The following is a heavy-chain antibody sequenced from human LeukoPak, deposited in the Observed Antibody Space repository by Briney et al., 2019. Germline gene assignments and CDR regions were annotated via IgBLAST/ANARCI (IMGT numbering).Heavy chain of an antibody. CDR2: VHYSGTT. D-gene: IGHD2-15*01. CDR1: GVSISSYH. J-gene: IGHJ3*02. Sequence: PSETLSLTCTVSGVSISSYHLNWIRQPPGKGLEWIWYVHYSGTTNYNPSLKSLVTMPVDTSNNQISLRVNSVTAADTAVYYCARDLGYCSGGTCYSAHAFDIWGQGTMVTVSS. CDR3: ARDLGYCSGGTCYSAHAFDI. V-gene: IGHV4-59*01.